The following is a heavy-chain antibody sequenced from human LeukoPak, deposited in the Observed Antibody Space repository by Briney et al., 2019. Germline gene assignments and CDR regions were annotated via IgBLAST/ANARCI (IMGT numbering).Heavy chain of an antibody. J-gene: IGHJ5*02. CDR2: IYDSGST. CDR3: ARHYGP. Sequence: SXXXSXXCTXSGXXIRSXYXXWGWIRQPPGKGLEWIGSIYDSGSTYYNPSLKSRVTISVDTSKNQFSLKLNSVTAADTAVYYCARHYGPWGQGTLVTVSS. CDR1: GXXIRSXYXX. D-gene: IGHD3-10*01. V-gene: IGHV4-39*01.